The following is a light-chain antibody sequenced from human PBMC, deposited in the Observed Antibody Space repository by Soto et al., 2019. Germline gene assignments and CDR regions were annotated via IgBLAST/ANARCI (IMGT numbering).Light chain of an antibody. V-gene: IGKV1-5*01. CDR3: QQYYSFPRT. Sequence: DIQMTQSPSTLSASVGDRVTIPCRASQSISTWLAWYQQKPGKAPKLLIYDASSLESGVPSRFSGSGSGTDFTLTISCLQSEDFATYYCQQYYSFPRTFGQGTKVEIK. CDR2: DAS. CDR1: QSISTW. J-gene: IGKJ1*01.